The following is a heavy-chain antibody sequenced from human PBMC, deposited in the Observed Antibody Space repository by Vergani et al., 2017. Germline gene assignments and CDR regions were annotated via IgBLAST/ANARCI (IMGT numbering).Heavy chain of an antibody. D-gene: IGHD4-17*01. CDR2: ISWNSGSI. J-gene: IGHJ3*02. V-gene: IGHV3-9*01. CDR1: GFTFDDYA. CDR3: AKDWSDYGDAFDI. Sequence: EVQLVESGGGLVQPGRSLRLSCAASGFTFDDYAMHWVRQAPGKGLEWVSGISWNSGSIGYADSVKGRFTISRDNAKNSLYLQMNSLRAEETALYYCAKDWSDYGDAFDIWGQGTMVTVSS.